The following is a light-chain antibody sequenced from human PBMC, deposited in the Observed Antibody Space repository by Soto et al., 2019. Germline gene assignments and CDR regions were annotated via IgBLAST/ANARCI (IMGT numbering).Light chain of an antibody. V-gene: IGKV3-20*01. CDR2: GAS. J-gene: IGKJ5*01. CDR1: RSVSSSY. Sequence: ENVLTQSPGTLSLSPGEGATLSCRASRSVSSSYLAWYQQKPGQAPRLLIYGASIRATGIPDRFSGSGSGTDFTLTISRLEPEDFAVYYCQQYGSSRITFGQGTRLEI. CDR3: QQYGSSRIT.